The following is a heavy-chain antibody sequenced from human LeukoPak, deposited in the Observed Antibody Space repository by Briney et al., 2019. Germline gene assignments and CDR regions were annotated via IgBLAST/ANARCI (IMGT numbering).Heavy chain of an antibody. V-gene: IGHV3-7*01. Sequence: GGSLRLSCAASGFTFSSYWMSWVRQAPGKELEWVANIKQDGSEKYYVDSVKGRFTISRDNAKNSLYLQMNSLRAEDTAVYYCARDRAYDSRFDAFDIWGQGTMVTVSS. J-gene: IGHJ3*02. CDR3: ARDRAYDSRFDAFDI. CDR2: IKQDGSEK. CDR1: GFTFSSYW. D-gene: IGHD3-22*01.